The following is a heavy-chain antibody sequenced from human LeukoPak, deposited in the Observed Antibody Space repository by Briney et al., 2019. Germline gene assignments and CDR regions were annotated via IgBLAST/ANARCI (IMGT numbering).Heavy chain of an antibody. CDR1: GFTFSGYW. J-gene: IGHJ3*02. CDR3: AKVAYYNDSSGYYLDAFDI. Sequence: GGSLRLSCVGSGFTFSGYWMSWVRQAPGKGLEWVANIKQDGSEKYYVDSVEGRFTISRDNAKNSLYLQMNSLRAEDTAVYYCAKVAYYNDSSGYYLDAFDIWGQGTMVTVSS. D-gene: IGHD3-22*01. CDR2: IKQDGSEK. V-gene: IGHV3-7*03.